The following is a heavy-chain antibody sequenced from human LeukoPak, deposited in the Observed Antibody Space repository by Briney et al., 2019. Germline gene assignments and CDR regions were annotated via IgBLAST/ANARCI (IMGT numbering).Heavy chain of an antibody. V-gene: IGHV1-69*13. J-gene: IGHJ4*02. Sequence: ASVTVSCKASGGTFRNYAISWVRQAPGQGLEWMGGIIPIFGTANYAQKFQGRVTITADESTTTAYIELSSLRSEDTAVYYCARGWDSSGQIPFFYWGQGTLVTVSS. CDR2: IIPIFGTA. CDR1: GGTFRNYA. CDR3: ARGWDSSGQIPFFY. D-gene: IGHD3-22*01.